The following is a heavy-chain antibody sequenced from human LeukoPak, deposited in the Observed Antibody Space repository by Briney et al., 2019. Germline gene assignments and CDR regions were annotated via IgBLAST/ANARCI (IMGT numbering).Heavy chain of an antibody. Sequence: GGSLRLSCAASGFTFSSYGMHWVRQAPGKRLEWVAVISYDGSNKYYADSVKGRFTISRDNSKDTLYLQMNSLRAEDTAVYYCAKVYLPYDSSVYFDYWGQGTLVTVFS. CDR3: AKVYLPYDSSVYFDY. D-gene: IGHD3-22*01. J-gene: IGHJ4*02. CDR2: ISYDGSNK. CDR1: GFTFSSYG. V-gene: IGHV3-30*18.